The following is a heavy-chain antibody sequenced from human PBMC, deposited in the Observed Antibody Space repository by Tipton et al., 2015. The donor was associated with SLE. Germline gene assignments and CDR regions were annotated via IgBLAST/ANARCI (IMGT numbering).Heavy chain of an antibody. V-gene: IGHV4-34*01. Sequence: TLSLTCVVYGGSFSGCYWSWIRQPPGKGLEWIGEINHSGSTNYNPSLKSRVTISVDTSKNQFSLKLSSVTAADTAVYYCARNALDTAYYFDYWGQGTLVTVSS. CDR2: INHSGST. J-gene: IGHJ4*02. CDR3: ARNALDTAYYFDY. D-gene: IGHD5-18*01. CDR1: GGSFSGCY.